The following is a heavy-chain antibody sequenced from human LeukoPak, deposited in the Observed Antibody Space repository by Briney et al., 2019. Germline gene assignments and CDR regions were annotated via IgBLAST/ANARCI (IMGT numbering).Heavy chain of an antibody. V-gene: IGHV4-31*03. J-gene: IGHJ5*02. Sequence: SQTLSLTCTVSGGSISSGGYYWSWTRQHPGKGLEWIGYIYYSGSTYYNPSLKSRVTISVDTSKNQLSLKLSSVTAADTAVYYCARGGYCSSTSCYGSRELWFDPWGQGTLVTVSS. D-gene: IGHD2-2*01. CDR1: GGSISSGGYY. CDR2: IYYSGST. CDR3: ARGGYCSSTSCYGSRELWFDP.